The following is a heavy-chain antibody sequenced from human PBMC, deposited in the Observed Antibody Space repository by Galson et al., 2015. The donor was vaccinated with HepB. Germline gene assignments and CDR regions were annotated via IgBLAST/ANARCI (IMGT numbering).Heavy chain of an antibody. Sequence: ETLSLTCTVSGYSISSGYYWGWIRQPPGKGLEWIGNIYHSGSTYYNPSLKSRVTMSVDTSKNQFSLKLTSVTAADTAVYFCARDLTRMITFGGVSVNPLGYWGQGTLVTVSS. CDR3: ARDLTRMITFGGVSVNPLGY. J-gene: IGHJ4*02. V-gene: IGHV4-38-2*02. D-gene: IGHD3-16*02. CDR2: IYHSGST. CDR1: GYSISSGYY.